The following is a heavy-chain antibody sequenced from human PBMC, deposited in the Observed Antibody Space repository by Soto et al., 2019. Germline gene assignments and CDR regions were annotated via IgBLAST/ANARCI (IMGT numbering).Heavy chain of an antibody. D-gene: IGHD6-6*01. J-gene: IGHJ6*02. CDR3: ARDRTRLARPPGYYYYGMDV. Sequence: HPGGSLRLSCAASGFTFSSYWMHWVRQAPGKGLVWVSRINSDGSSTSYADSVKGRFTISRDNAKNMLYLQMNSLRAEDTAVYYCARDRTRLARPPGYYYYGMDVWGQGTTVTVSS. V-gene: IGHV3-74*01. CDR1: GFTFSSYW. CDR2: INSDGSST.